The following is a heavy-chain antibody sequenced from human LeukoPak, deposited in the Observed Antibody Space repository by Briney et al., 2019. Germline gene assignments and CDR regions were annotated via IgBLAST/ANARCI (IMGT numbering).Heavy chain of an antibody. J-gene: IGHJ4*02. D-gene: IGHD4-23*01. CDR2: INPDSGGT. CDR3: ARGGGNSGTDY. CDR1: GYSFTSYW. Sequence: GESLKISCKGSGYSFTSYWIGWVRQAPGQGLEWMAWINPDSGGTHYAQTFQGRVTVASDTSISTAYMDLSRLTSDDTAVYYCARGGGNSGTDYWGQGTLVTVSS. V-gene: IGHV1-2*02.